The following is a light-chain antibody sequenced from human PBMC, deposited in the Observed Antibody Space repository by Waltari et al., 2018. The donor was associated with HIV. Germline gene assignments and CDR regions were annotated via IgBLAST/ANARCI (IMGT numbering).Light chain of an antibody. CDR2: END. V-gene: IGLV1-51*02. J-gene: IGLJ3*02. Sequence: QSVLTQPPSVSAAPGQKVPISCSGSSSNIGNNYVSWYQHFPGTAPKLLIFENDKRPSGIPDRFSGSKSGTSATLGITGLQTGDEADYYCGTWDTSLIAGGVFGGGTKLTVL. CDR3: GTWDTSLIAGGV. CDR1: SSNIGNNY.